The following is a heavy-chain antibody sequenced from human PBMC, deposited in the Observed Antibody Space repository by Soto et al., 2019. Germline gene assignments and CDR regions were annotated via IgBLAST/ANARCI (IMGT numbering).Heavy chain of an antibody. CDR3: ARILAARASRDFDY. D-gene: IGHD6-6*01. CDR2: INPSGGT. CDR1: GGSFSTDY. V-gene: IGHV4-34*01. Sequence: QVQLQQWGAGLLKPSETLSLTCAVYGGSFSTDYWSWIRQPPGKGLEWIGEINPSGGTNYNPSLKSRVTISVAMSTNQFSLKLSSVTAADTAAYYCARILAARASRDFDYWGQGTLVTVSS. J-gene: IGHJ4*02.